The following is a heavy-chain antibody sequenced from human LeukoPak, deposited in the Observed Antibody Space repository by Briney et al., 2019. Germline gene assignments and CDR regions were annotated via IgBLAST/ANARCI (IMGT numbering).Heavy chain of an antibody. V-gene: IGHV3-64*01. D-gene: IGHD1-26*01. CDR3: ARDRQGAKTRYFDL. Sequence: GGSLRLSCAASGIIFSNYAMHWVRQGPGKGLECISTISSDGGSTYYANSVKGRFTISRDNSKNTLYLQMGSLRAEDMAVYYCARDRQGAKTRYFDLWGRGTRVTVSS. CDR1: GIIFSNYA. CDR2: ISSDGGST. J-gene: IGHJ2*01.